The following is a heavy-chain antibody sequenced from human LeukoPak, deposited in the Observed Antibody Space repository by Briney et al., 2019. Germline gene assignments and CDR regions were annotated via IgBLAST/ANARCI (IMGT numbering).Heavy chain of an antibody. D-gene: IGHD3-22*01. CDR2: ISGGGGST. Sequence: AGGSLRLSCAASGFTFSSYAMSWVRQAPGKGLEWVSAISGGGGSTYYADSVKGRFTISRDNSKNTLYLQMNSLRAEDTAVYYCAKDRDSSGYYFGYWFDPWGQGTLVTVSS. J-gene: IGHJ5*02. CDR3: AKDRDSSGYYFGYWFDP. CDR1: GFTFSSYA. V-gene: IGHV3-23*01.